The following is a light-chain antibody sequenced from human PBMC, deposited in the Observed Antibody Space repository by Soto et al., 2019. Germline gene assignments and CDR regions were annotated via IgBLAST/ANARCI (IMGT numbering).Light chain of an antibody. Sequence: IQMTPSPSSLAASIGDRVTITCQASQDITQYLSWYQQKPGRAPILLIYDASKLETGVPSRFSGSGSGTHFTFTITSLQAEDIATYYCQQYAGLPVSFGPGTKV. V-gene: IGKV1-33*01. J-gene: IGKJ3*01. CDR1: QDITQY. CDR3: QQYAGLPVS. CDR2: DAS.